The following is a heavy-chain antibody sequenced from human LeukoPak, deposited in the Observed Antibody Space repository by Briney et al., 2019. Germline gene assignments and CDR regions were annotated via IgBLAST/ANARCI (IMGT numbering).Heavy chain of an antibody. D-gene: IGHD3-9*01. CDR2: ISAYNGNT. Sequence: GASVKVSCKASGYTFTSYGISWVRQAPGQGLEWMGWISAYNGNTSYAQKLQGRVTMTTDTSTSTAYMGLRSLRSDDTAVYYCARMGPDVLRYFDWFPFVDYWGQGTLVTVSS. CDR1: GYTFTSYG. V-gene: IGHV1-18*04. J-gene: IGHJ4*02. CDR3: ARMGPDVLRYFDWFPFVDY.